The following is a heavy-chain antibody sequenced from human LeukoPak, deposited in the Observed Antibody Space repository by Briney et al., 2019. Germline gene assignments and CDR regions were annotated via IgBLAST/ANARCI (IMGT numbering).Heavy chain of an antibody. CDR2: IGVGGGNA. V-gene: IGHV3-23*01. Sequence: GSLRLSCAAAGFTFSSAAISWFRHAPGRGLEWVSFIGVGGGNANYAGSVKGRFTISSDDSQNTLYLQMNSLRAEDTAVYYCGRGGWQLLGGQGTLVTVSS. CDR3: GRGGWQLL. J-gene: IGHJ4*02. D-gene: IGHD3-10*01. CDR1: GFTFSSAA.